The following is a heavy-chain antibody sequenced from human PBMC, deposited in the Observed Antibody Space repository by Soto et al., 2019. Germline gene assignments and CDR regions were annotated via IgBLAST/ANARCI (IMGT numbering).Heavy chain of an antibody. CDR1: GDSISRSSHY. V-gene: IGHV4-39*07. CDR2: VHISEKA. J-gene: IGHJ5*02. CDR3: ARVPGP. Sequence: PSETLSLTCSVSGDSISRSSHYWGWIRQPPGKGLEWIGSVHISEKAYYNPSLKSRVTISVDRSKNQFSLKLSSVTAADTAVYYCARVPGPWGQGTPVTVSS.